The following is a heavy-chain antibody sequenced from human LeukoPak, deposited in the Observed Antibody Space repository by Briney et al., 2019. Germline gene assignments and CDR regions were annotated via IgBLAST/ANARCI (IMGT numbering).Heavy chain of an antibody. J-gene: IGHJ4*02. V-gene: IGHV3-9*01. CDR1: GFTFDDYA. CDR3: AKSPGYSSSWYYFDY. CDR2: ISWNSGSI. Sequence: GRSLRLSCAASGFTFDDYAMHWVRQAPGEGLEWVSGISWNSGSIGYADSVKGRFTISRDNAKNSLYLQMNSLRAEDTALYYCAKSPGYSSSWYYFDYWGQGTLVTVSS. D-gene: IGHD6-13*01.